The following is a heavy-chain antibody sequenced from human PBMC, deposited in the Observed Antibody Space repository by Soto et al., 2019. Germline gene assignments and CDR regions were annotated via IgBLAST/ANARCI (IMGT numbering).Heavy chain of an antibody. CDR3: ARGGSSSLAL. CDR2: INIDGRTT. J-gene: IGHJ4*02. Sequence: GGSLRLSCAASGFALSSYWMHWVRQAPGKGLVWVSHINIDGRTTNYADSVEGRFTISRDIAKNSLFLQLNSLRAEDTAIYYCARGGSSSLALWGQGTLVTVSS. CDR1: GFALSSYW. D-gene: IGHD2-2*01. V-gene: IGHV3-74*01.